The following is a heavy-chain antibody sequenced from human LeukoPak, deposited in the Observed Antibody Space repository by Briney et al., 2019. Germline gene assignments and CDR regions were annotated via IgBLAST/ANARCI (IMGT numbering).Heavy chain of an antibody. J-gene: IGHJ4*02. D-gene: IGHD2-15*01. CDR3: ARLDCSADSCYNY. Sequence: SETLSLTCKGSGDCIRSDYWSWTRQPPGEGVEWIGYINYGGSTSYNPSLKSRVTMLVDTSKNQISLRLTSVTAADTAVCYCARLDCSADSCYNYWGQGTLVSVSS. CDR1: GDCIRSDY. CDR2: INYGGST. V-gene: IGHV4-59*08.